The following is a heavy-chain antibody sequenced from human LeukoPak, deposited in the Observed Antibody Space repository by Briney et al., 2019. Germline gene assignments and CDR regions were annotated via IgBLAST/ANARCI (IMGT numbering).Heavy chain of an antibody. J-gene: IGHJ4*02. Sequence: ASVKVSCKASGYTFTSYGISWVRQAPGQGLEWMGWISAYNGNTNYAQKLQGRVTMTTDTSTSTAYMELRSLRSDDTAVYYCAKTRSQGSGYYAYVDEWGQGTLVTVSS. CDR2: ISAYNGNT. V-gene: IGHV1-18*01. CDR1: GYTFTSYG. CDR3: AKTRSQGSGYYAYVDE. D-gene: IGHD3-3*01.